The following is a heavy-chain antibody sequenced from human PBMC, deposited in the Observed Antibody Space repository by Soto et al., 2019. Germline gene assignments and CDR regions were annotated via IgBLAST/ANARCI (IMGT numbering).Heavy chain of an antibody. CDR1: GGTFSSLA. V-gene: IGHV1-69*06. D-gene: IGHD3-10*01. CDR2: LVPVFGTA. J-gene: IGHJ4*02. CDR3: ARSPGVFDY. Sequence: QVQLVQSGAEVKTPGSSVKVSCKASGGTFSSLAISWVRQAPGHGLEWMGGLVPVFGTANYAQKFQDRVTITADKSTSTSYMELSSLRSEDTAVYYCARSPGVFDYWGQGTLVTVSS.